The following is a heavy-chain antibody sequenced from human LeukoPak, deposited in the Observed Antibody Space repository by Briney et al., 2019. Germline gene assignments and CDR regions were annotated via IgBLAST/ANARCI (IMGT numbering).Heavy chain of an antibody. CDR2: IYHSGST. V-gene: IGHV4-4*02. CDR3: ARHERYYDILTGYSHTYYFDY. Sequence: SETLSLTCAVSGGSISSSNWWSWVRQPPGKGLEWIGEIYHSGSTNYNPSVKSRVTMSVDKSKNQFSLKLSSVTAADTAVYYCARHERYYDILTGYSHTYYFDYWGQGTLVTVSS. CDR1: GGSISSSNW. D-gene: IGHD3-9*01. J-gene: IGHJ4*02.